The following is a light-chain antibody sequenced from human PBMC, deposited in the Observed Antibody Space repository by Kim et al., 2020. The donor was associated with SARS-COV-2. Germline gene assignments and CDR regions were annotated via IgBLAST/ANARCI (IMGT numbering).Light chain of an antibody. J-gene: IGKJ5*01. V-gene: IGKV3-11*01. CDR1: QSVKTY. CDR2: DAS. Sequence: SLSPGERATLSCRASQSVKTYLDWYQHKPGQSPRLLIHDASNRATGVPPRFSGGGSGTDFTLTISSLEPEDFAVYYCQQRGNWPTFGQGTRLEIK. CDR3: QQRGNWPT.